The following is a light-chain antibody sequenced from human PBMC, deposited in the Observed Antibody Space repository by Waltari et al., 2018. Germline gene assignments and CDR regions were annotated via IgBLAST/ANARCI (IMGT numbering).Light chain of an antibody. CDR2: QHN. CDR1: ALPNRY. J-gene: IGLJ3*02. CDR3: LSTDSSGTYWV. V-gene: IGLV3-25*03. Sequence: SYELTQPPSVSVSPGQTARITCSGDALPNRYAYWYQQKPGQAPVLAIYQHNERPSGIPERFSGSTSGTTSTLTISGVQAEDEADYYCLSTDSSGTYWVFGGGTKVTVL.